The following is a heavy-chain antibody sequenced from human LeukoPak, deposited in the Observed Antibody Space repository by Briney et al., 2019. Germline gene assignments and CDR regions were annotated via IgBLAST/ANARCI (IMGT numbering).Heavy chain of an antibody. D-gene: IGHD3-22*01. Sequence: GGSLRLSRSASGFTFSIYTMHGVRQAPGEGLEYFSAISSNGGSTYYAHSGKGRFISSSDNSKNTLYLQVSRLREEDTALSYCVKADYYDTSNYYYSYFQYWGQGTLVTVSS. CDR1: GFTFSIYT. CDR3: VKADYYDTSNYYYSYFQY. J-gene: IGHJ1*01. V-gene: IGHV3-64D*09. CDR2: ISSNGGST.